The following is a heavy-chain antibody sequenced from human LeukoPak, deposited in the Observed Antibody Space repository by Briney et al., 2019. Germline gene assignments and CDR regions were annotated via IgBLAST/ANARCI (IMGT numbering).Heavy chain of an antibody. CDR3: ARHGISGSYFSVFDI. V-gene: IGHV5-51*01. D-gene: IGHD1-26*01. J-gene: IGHJ3*02. CDR1: GYSFTSYW. CDR2: IYPGDSDT. Sequence: GESLKISCKGSGYSFTSYWIGWVRQMLGKGLEWMGIIYPGDSDTRYSPSFQGQVTISADKSISTAYLQWSSLKASDTAMYYCARHGISGSYFSVFDIWGQGTMVTVSS.